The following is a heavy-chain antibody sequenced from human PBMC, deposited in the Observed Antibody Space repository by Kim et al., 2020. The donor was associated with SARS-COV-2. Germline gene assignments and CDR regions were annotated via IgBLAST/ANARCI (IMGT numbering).Heavy chain of an antibody. D-gene: IGHD3-10*01. CDR3: AAGLLWFGESDPGP. CDR2: IVVGSGNT. V-gene: IGHV1-58*01. CDR1: GFTFTSSA. Sequence: SVKVSCKASGFTFTSSAVQWVRQARGQRLEWIGWIVVGSGNTNYAQKFQERVTITRDMSTSTAYMELSSLRSEDTAVYYCAAGLLWFGESDPGPWGQGTLVTVSS. J-gene: IGHJ5*02.